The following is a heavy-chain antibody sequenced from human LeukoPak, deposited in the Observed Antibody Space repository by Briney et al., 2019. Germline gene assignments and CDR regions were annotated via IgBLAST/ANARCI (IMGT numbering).Heavy chain of an antibody. CDR2: IYYSGST. CDR1: GGSISSSSYY. D-gene: IGHD2-2*01. J-gene: IGHJ6*03. Sequence: SETLSLTCTVSGGSISSSSYYWGWIRQPPGKGLEWIGSIYYSGSTYYNPSLKSRVTISVDTSKNQFSLKLSSVTAADTAVYYCARDADIVVVPAAIHYYYYYMDVWGKGTTVTISS. CDR3: ARDADIVVVPAAIHYYYYYMDV. V-gene: IGHV4-39*07.